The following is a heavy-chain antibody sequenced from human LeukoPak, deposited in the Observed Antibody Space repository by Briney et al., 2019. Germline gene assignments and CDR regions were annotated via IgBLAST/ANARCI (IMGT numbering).Heavy chain of an antibody. CDR2: ISYSGST. V-gene: IGHV4-59*13. CDR3: ARGRNYPDY. J-gene: IGHJ4*02. CDR1: GGSIGTYY. Sequence: SETPYLTCTVSGGSIGTYYWSWIRQPPGKGLEWIGYISYSGSTNYNPSLKSRVTISVDTSKNQFSLKLSSVTAADTAVYYCARGRNYPDYWGQGTLVTVSS.